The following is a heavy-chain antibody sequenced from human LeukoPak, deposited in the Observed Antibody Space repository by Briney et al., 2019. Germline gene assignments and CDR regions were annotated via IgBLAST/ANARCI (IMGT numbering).Heavy chain of an antibody. J-gene: IGHJ4*02. CDR2: IRSKDHGGTT. D-gene: IGHD4-23*01. Sequence: GGSLRLSCTASGFTFGDYALSWFRQAPGKGLEWLSFIRSKDHGGTTEYAASVEGRFTISRDDSNSIAYLQMNSLIIEDTAVYFCTRDPHYYHGNPHDFWGQGARVTVSS. V-gene: IGHV3-49*03. CDR3: TRDPHYYHGNPHDF. CDR1: GFTFGDYA.